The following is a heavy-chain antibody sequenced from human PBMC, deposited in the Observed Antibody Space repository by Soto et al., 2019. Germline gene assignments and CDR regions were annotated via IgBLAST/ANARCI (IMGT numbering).Heavy chain of an antibody. CDR3: SKERGSTSGYNIDY. J-gene: IGHJ4*02. CDR1: GFTFRSYT. V-gene: IGHV3-23*01. D-gene: IGHD2-2*01. CDR2: IGGSSGST. Sequence: GGSLRLSCAASGFTFRSYTMSWVRQAPGKGLEWVSAIGGSSGSTDYADSVKGRFTISRDTSKNTLFLQMNSLRAEDTAVYYSSKERGSTSGYNIDYWGQGTLVTVSS.